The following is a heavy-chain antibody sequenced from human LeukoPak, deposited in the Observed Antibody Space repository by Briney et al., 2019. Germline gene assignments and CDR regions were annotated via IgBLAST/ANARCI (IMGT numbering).Heavy chain of an antibody. J-gene: IGHJ4*02. Sequence: PSETLSLTCTVSGGSISSYYWSWIRQPPGKGLEWIGYIYYSGSTNYNPSLKSRVTISVDTSKNQFSLKLSSVTAADTAVYYWARDIKGPIDYWGQGTLVTVSS. CDR3: ARDIKGPIDY. D-gene: IGHD3-10*01. CDR1: GGSISSYY. CDR2: IYYSGST. V-gene: IGHV4-59*01.